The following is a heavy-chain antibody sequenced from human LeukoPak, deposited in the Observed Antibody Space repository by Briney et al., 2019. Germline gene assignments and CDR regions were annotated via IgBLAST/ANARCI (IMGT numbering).Heavy chain of an antibody. CDR2: INHSGST. J-gene: IGHJ3*02. Sequence: SETLSLTCAVYGGSFSGYYWSWIRQPPGKGLEWIGEINHSGSTNYNPSLKSRVTISVDTSKNQFSLKLSSVTAADTAVYYCARGLTIFGVVIALHDAFDIWGQGTMVTVSS. CDR3: ARGLTIFGVVIALHDAFDI. V-gene: IGHV4-34*01. CDR1: GGSFSGYY. D-gene: IGHD3-3*01.